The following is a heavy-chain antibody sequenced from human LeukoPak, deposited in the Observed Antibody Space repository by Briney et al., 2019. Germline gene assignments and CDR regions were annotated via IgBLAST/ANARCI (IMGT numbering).Heavy chain of an antibody. CDR1: GFTFSSYS. J-gene: IGHJ4*02. Sequence: PGGSLRLSCAASGFTFSSYSMNWVRQAPGKGLEWVSSISTGSNYIYYADSVKGRFTISRDNAKNSLYPQMNSLRAEDTAVYYCARYRRDGYNYDYGGQGTLVTVSS. V-gene: IGHV3-21*01. D-gene: IGHD5-24*01. CDR3: ARYRRDGYNYDY. CDR2: ISTGSNYI.